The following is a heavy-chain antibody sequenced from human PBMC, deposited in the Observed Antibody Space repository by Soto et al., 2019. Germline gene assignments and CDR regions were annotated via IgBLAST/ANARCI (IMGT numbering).Heavy chain of an antibody. V-gene: IGHV3-23*01. Sequence: EVQLLESGGGLVQPGGSLRLSCAASGFTFSSYAMSWVRQPPGKGLECVSSISGSGDGTYYADSMKGRFTISRDNSKNTLYLQMNSLSAEDTAVYYCAKGELTGSKEGWDYWGQGTLVTVSS. CDR3: AKGELTGSKEGWDY. CDR1: GFTFSSYA. D-gene: IGHD3-9*01. CDR2: ISGSGDGT. J-gene: IGHJ4*02.